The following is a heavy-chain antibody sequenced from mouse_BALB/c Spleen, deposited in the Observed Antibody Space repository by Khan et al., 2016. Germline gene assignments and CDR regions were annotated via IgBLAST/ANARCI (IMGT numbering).Heavy chain of an antibody. CDR1: GYAFTSYN. Sequence: VRLQQSGPELVKPGASVKVSCKASGYAFTSYNMFWVKQSHGRSLEWIGYIDPYNGDTSYNQKFKGKATLTVDKSSSTAYMLLTSLTSVDSAVXSCVRDGITPVVAKCLDYWGQGTTVTVSS. J-gene: IGHJ2*01. CDR2: IDPYNGDT. D-gene: IGHD1-1*01. V-gene: IGHV1S135*01. CDR3: VRDGITPVVAKCLDY.